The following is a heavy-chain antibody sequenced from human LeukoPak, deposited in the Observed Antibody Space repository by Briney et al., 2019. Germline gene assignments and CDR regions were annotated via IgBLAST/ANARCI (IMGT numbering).Heavy chain of an antibody. J-gene: IGHJ5*02. V-gene: IGHV4-59*12. CDR2: IYYSGST. CDR1: GGSISSYY. CDR3: ARGPGKYSSGWYRRDWFDP. D-gene: IGHD6-19*01. Sequence: SETLSLTCTVSGGSISSYYWSWIRQPPGKGLEWIGYIYYSGSTNYNPSLKSRVTISVDTSKNQFSLKLSSVTAADTAVYYCARGPGKYSSGWYRRDWFDPWGQGTLVTVSS.